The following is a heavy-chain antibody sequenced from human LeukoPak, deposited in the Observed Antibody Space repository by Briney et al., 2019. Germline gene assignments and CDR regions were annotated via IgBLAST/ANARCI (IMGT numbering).Heavy chain of an antibody. CDR3: AKGTWKGGKEPGFDY. Sequence: LTGGSLRLSCAASGFTFSSYGMHWVRQAPGKGLEWVAFIRYDGSNKYYADSVKGRFTISRDNSKNTLYLQMNSLRAEDTAVYYCAKGTWKGGKEPGFDYWGQGTLVTVSS. CDR1: GFTFSSYG. CDR2: IRYDGSNK. J-gene: IGHJ4*02. V-gene: IGHV3-30*02. D-gene: IGHD1-1*01.